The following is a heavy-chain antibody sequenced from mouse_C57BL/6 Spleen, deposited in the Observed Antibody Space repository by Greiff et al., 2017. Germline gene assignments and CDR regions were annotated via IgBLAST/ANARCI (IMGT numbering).Heavy chain of an antibody. Sequence: EVQLQQSGPVLVKPGASVKMSCKASGYTFTDYYMNWVKQSHGKSLEWIGVINPYNGGTSYNQKFKGKATLTVDKSSSTAYMELNSLTSEDSAVYYCARGNYGYAMDYWGQGTSVTVSS. CDR1: GYTFTDYY. D-gene: IGHD2-1*01. V-gene: IGHV1-19*01. J-gene: IGHJ4*01. CDR2: INPYNGGT. CDR3: ARGNYGYAMDY.